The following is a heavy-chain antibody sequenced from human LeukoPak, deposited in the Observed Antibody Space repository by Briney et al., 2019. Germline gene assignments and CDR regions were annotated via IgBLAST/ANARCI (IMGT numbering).Heavy chain of an antibody. CDR2: INPNSGAA. Sequence: VASVKVSCKASGYTFTDYYMHWVRQAPGQGLEWMGRINPNSGAADYAQEFQGRVTMTRDTSINTVYMELSRLRSDDTAVYYCARASYSNYATHSDYWGQGTLVTVSS. V-gene: IGHV1-2*06. D-gene: IGHD4-11*01. J-gene: IGHJ4*02. CDR3: ARASYSNYATHSDY. CDR1: GYTFTDYY.